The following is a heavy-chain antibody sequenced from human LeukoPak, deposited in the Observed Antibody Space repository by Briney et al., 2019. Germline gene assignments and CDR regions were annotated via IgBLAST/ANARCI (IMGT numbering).Heavy chain of an antibody. J-gene: IGHJ4*02. CDR3: TSRRTTGTTGYFDY. Sequence: SETLSLTCTISRGSISTYYWSWIRQPPGKGLEWIGYISTGGSTNYNPSLKSRVTISVDTSKNQFSLNLSSVTAADTAVYYWTSRRTTGTTGYFDYWGQGTLVTVSS. CDR2: ISTGGST. V-gene: IGHV4-4*09. D-gene: IGHD1-1*01. CDR1: RGSISTYY.